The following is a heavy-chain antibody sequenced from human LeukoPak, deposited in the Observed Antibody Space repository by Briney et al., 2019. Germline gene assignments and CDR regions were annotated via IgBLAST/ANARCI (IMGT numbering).Heavy chain of an antibody. CDR3: ARGGYSGSGNYFDY. CDR1: GFTASSNY. D-gene: IGHD3-10*01. V-gene: IGHV3-66*01. CDR2: IYTGGST. Sequence: GGSLRLSCAASGFTASSNYMSWVRQAPGKGLEWVSVIYTGGSTYYADSVNGRFTISRDNSKNTLYLQMNSLRADDTAVYYCARGGYSGSGNYFDYWGQGTLATVSS. J-gene: IGHJ4*02.